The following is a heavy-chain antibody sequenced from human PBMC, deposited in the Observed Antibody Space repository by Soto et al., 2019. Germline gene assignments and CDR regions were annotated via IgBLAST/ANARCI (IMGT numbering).Heavy chain of an antibody. J-gene: IGHJ5*02. D-gene: IGHD3-9*01. CDR3: ARGYLVLTGYYRQNWFDP. CDR2: IYYGGST. CDR1: GGSISSGGYY. V-gene: IGHV4-31*03. Sequence: SETLSLTCTVSGGSISSGGYYWSWIRQHPGKGLEWIGYIYYGGSTYYNPSLKSRVTISVDTSKNQFSLKLSSVTAADTAVYYCARGYLVLTGYYRQNWFDPWGQGTLVTVSS.